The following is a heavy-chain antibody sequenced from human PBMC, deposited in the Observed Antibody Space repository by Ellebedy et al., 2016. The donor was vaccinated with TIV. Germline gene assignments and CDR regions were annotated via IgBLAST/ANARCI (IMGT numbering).Heavy chain of an antibody. CDR2: TKQDGSEK. J-gene: IGHJ4*02. CDR3: ARAGDRGAVDY. Sequence: GESLKISCAASGFTFSTYWMGWVRQAAGKGLEWVANTKQDGSEKYYVDSVKGRFTISRDNAENSLYLQMNSLRAEDTAVYYCARAGDRGAVDYWGQGSLVTVSS. CDR1: GFTFSTYW. V-gene: IGHV3-7*03. D-gene: IGHD4-17*01.